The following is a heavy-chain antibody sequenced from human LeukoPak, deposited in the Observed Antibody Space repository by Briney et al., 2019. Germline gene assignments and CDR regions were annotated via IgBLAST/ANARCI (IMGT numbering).Heavy chain of an antibody. D-gene: IGHD3-22*01. V-gene: IGHV1-8*03. Sequence: ASVKVSCKASGYTFTSYDINWVRQATGQGLEWMGWVNPNSGNTGYAQKFQGRVTITRNTSISTAYMELSSLRSEDTAVYYCARDPIFNYYDSSGYQDAFDIWGQGTMVTVSS. CDR3: ARDPIFNYYDSSGYQDAFDI. CDR1: GYTFTSYD. CDR2: VNPNSGNT. J-gene: IGHJ3*02.